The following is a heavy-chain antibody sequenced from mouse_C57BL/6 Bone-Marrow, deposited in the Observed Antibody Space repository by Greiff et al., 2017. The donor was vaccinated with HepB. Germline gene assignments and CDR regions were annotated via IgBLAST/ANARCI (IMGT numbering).Heavy chain of an antibody. V-gene: IGHV1-26*01. CDR3: YRGLLRGYFDY. CDR2: INPNNGGT. D-gene: IGHD1-1*01. J-gene: IGHJ2*01. Sequence: EVQLQQSGPELVKPGASVKISCKASGYTFTDYYMNWVKQSHGKSLEWIGDINPNNGGTSYNQKFKGKATLTVDKSSSTAYMELRSLTSEDSAVYYCYRGLLRGYFDYWGQGTTLTVSS. CDR1: GYTFTDYY.